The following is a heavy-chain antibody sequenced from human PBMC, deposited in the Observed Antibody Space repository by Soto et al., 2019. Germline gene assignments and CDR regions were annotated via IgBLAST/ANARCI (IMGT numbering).Heavy chain of an antibody. CDR2: IYHSGST. CDR3: ARVIPDYYDSSGTFYY. J-gene: IGHJ4*02. Sequence: SETLSLTCAVSGGSISSGGYSWSWIRQPPGKGLEWIGYIYHSGSTYYNPSLKSRVTISVDRSKNQFSLKLSSVTAADTAVYYCARVIPDYYDSSGTFYYWGKGTLVTVSS. V-gene: IGHV4-30-2*01. CDR1: GGSISSGGYS. D-gene: IGHD3-22*01.